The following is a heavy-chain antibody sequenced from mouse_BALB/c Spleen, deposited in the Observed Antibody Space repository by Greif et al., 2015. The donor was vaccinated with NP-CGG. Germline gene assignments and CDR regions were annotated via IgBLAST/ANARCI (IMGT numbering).Heavy chain of an antibody. D-gene: IGHD3-1*01. CDR3: ARSGTDYFDY. J-gene: IGHJ2*01. CDR2: INPNNGGT. CDR1: GYSFTGYY. Sequence: KPGASVKISCKASGYSFTGYYMNWVKQSPEKSLEWIGEINPNNGGTIYNQKFKGKATLTVDKSSSTAYMELRSLTSEDTAVYYCARSGTDYFDYWGQGTTLTVSS. V-gene: IGHV1-42*01.